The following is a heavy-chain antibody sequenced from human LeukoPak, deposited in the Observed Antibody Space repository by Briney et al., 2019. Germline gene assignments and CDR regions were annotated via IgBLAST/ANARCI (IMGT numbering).Heavy chain of an antibody. D-gene: IGHD3-22*01. CDR2: IYTSGST. Sequence: SETLSLTCTVSGGSISSYYWSWIRQPAGKGLEWIGRIYTSGSTNYNPSLKSRVTMSADTSKNQFSLKLSSVTAADTAVYYCARDYPYYYDSSGYYDAFDIWGQGTMVTVSS. CDR3: ARDYPYYYDSSGYYDAFDI. V-gene: IGHV4-4*07. J-gene: IGHJ3*02. CDR1: GGSISSYY.